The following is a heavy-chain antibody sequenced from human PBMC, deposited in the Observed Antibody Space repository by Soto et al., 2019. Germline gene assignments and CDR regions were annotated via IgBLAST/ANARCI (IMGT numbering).Heavy chain of an antibody. CDR3: ARGYSSSSSFGPRPSDIDY. J-gene: IGHJ4*02. D-gene: IGHD6-6*01. Sequence: QVQLVESGGGVVQPGRSLRLSCAASGFTFSSYAMHWVRQATGKGLEWVAVISYDGSNKYYADSVKGRFTISRDNSKNTLYLQMNSLRAEDTAVYYCARGYSSSSSFGPRPSDIDYWGQGTLVTVSS. V-gene: IGHV3-30-3*01. CDR2: ISYDGSNK. CDR1: GFTFSSYA.